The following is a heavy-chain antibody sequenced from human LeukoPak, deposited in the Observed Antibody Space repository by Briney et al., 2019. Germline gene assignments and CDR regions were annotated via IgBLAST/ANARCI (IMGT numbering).Heavy chain of an antibody. V-gene: IGHV3-11*01. Sequence: GGSLSLSCAASGFTFSDYYMSWIRQAPGKGLEWVSYISSSGSTIYYADSVKGRFTISRDNAKNSLYLQMNSLRAEDTAVYYCARYTYCSSTSCYPVGYYYGMDVWGQGTTVTVSS. J-gene: IGHJ6*02. CDR3: ARYTYCSSTSCYPVGYYYGMDV. CDR2: ISSSGSTI. D-gene: IGHD2-2*01. CDR1: GFTFSDYY.